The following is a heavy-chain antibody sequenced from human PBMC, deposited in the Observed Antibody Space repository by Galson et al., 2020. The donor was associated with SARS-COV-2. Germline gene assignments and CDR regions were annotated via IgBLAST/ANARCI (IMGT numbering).Heavy chain of an antibody. V-gene: IGHV1-69*13. J-gene: IGHJ4*02. CDR3: TRVGQYYYDMTWYYSDH. CDR2: VIPIFGTT. Sequence: SVKVSCKASGGTFSHLAISWVRQAPGQGLEWMGGVIPIFGTTNYARKFQGRITITADESTSTAYMELSSLRSEDTAVYYCTRVGQYYYDMTWYYSDHWGQGTLVTVSS. D-gene: IGHD3-22*01. CDR1: GGTFSHLA.